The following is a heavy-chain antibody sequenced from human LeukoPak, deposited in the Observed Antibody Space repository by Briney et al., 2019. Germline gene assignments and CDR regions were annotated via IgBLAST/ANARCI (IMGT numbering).Heavy chain of an antibody. J-gene: IGHJ4*02. CDR3: AKGGVYYYDSSGPPGY. D-gene: IGHD3-22*01. CDR2: IRYDGSNK. CDR1: GFTFSSYG. V-gene: IGHV3-30*02. Sequence: PGGSLRLSCAASGFTFSSYGMHWVRQAPGKGLEWVAFIRYDGSNKYYADSVKGRFTISRDNSKNTLYLQTNSLRAEDTAVYYCAKGGVYYYDSSGPPGYWGQGTLVTVSS.